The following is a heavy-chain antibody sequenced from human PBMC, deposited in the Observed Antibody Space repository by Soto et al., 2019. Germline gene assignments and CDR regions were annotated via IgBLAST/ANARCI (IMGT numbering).Heavy chain of an antibody. Sequence: GGSLRPSCAAYGFTFSDYYMSWIRRAPGRRLVGLSYISNSSSNTYYADSVKGRFTISRDKAKNSLYLQMSSLTAADTAVYYCATSSMTKIDYWGQGTLVTVSS. CDR1: GFTFSDYY. CDR2: ISNSSSNT. CDR3: ATSSMTKIDY. V-gene: IGHV3-11*03. D-gene: IGHD4-17*01. J-gene: IGHJ4*02.